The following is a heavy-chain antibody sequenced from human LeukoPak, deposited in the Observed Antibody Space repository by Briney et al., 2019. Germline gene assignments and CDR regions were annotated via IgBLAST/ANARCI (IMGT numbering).Heavy chain of an antibody. J-gene: IGHJ6*03. D-gene: IGHD1-7*01. Sequence: PGGSLRLSCAASGFTFSGYSMNWIRQAPGKGLEWVSVISSSGGSTFYADSVKGRFTISRDNSKNTLYLQMNSLRADDTAVYYCAKRGGLELTYYYHMDVWGKGTTVTVSS. CDR2: ISSSGGST. CDR1: GFTFSGYS. V-gene: IGHV3-23*01. CDR3: AKRGGLELTYYYHMDV.